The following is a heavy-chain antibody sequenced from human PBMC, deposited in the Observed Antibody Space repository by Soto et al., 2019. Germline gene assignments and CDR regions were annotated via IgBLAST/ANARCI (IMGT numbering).Heavy chain of an antibody. CDR2: ISASTSSI. Sequence: GGSLRLSCAASGFTFSSYSMNWVRQAPGKGLDWISYISASTSSIYYADSVQGRFTISRDNAKNSLYLQMNSLRAEDSAIYYCVRGNYEKSIYYWGQGTLVTVS. CDR3: VRGNYEKSIYY. V-gene: IGHV3-48*01. CDR1: GFTFSSYS. J-gene: IGHJ4*02. D-gene: IGHD3-22*01.